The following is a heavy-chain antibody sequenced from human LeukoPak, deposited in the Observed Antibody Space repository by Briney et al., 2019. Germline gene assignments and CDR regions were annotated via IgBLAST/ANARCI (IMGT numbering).Heavy chain of an antibody. D-gene: IGHD3-9*01. J-gene: IGHJ3*02. CDR2: INTNTGNP. Sequence: ASVKVSCKASGYTFASYDISWVRQAPGQGLEWMGWINTNTGNPTYAQGFTGRFVFSLDTSVSTAYLQISSLKAEDTAVYYCARDTPPVSYDILTGYLHARDLDAFDIWGQGTMVTVSS. CDR3: ARDTPPVSYDILTGYLHARDLDAFDI. V-gene: IGHV7-4-1*02. CDR1: GYTFASYD.